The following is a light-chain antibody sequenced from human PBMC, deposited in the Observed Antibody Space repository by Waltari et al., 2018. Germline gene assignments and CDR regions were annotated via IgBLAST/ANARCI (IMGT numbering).Light chain of an antibody. V-gene: IGLV1-47*01. CDR3: AAWDDSLSGFYV. CDR1: SSNIGSNY. J-gene: IGLJ1*01. Sequence: QSVLTQPPSASGTPGQRVTISCSGSSSNIGSNYVYWYQQLPGTAPKLLIYRNNRRPSGVPDRCSGSKSGTSASLAISGLRSEDEADYYCAAWDDSLSGFYVFGTGTKVTVL. CDR2: RNN.